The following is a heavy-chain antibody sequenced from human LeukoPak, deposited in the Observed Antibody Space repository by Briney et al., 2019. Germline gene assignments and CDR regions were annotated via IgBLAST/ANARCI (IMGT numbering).Heavy chain of an antibody. CDR2: IKSKTDGGTT. CDR3: TTVWVRWDTPKHQIVY. Sequence: GGSLRLSCAASGFTFSNAWMSWVRQAPGKGLEWVGRIKSKTDGGTTDYAAPVKGRFTISRDDSKNTLYLQMNSLKTEDTAVYYCTTVWVRWDTPKHQIVYWGQGTLVTVSS. D-gene: IGHD4-23*01. J-gene: IGHJ4*02. V-gene: IGHV3-15*01. CDR1: GFTFSNAW.